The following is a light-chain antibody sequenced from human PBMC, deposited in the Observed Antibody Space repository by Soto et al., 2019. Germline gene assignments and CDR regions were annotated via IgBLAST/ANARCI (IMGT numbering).Light chain of an antibody. J-gene: IGKJ3*01. Sequence: AIRMTQSPSSLSASTGDRVTITCRASQGISSYLAWYQQKPGKAPKLLIYAASTLQSGVPSRFSRSGSGTDFTLTISCLQSEDFATDYCQQYYSYPRVTFGPGTKVDIK. CDR1: QGISSY. V-gene: IGKV1-8*01. CDR3: QQYYSYPRVT. CDR2: AAS.